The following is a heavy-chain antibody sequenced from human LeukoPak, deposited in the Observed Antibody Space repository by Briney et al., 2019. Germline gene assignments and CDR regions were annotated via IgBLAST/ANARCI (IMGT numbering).Heavy chain of an antibody. V-gene: IGHV4-34*01. CDR1: GGSFSVYY. CDR2: INHSGST. CDR3: ARYCRSTSCPGGAFDI. J-gene: IGHJ3*02. Sequence: SQTLSLTCAVYGGSFSVYYWSWIRQPSGKGLEWIGEINHSGSTNYNPSLKSRVTISVDTSKNQFSLKLSSVTAADTAVYYCARYCRSTSCPGGAFDIWGQGTMVTVSS. D-gene: IGHD2-2*01.